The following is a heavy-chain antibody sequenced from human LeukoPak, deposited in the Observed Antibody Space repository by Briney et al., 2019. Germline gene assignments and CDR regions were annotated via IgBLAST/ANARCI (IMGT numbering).Heavy chain of an antibody. CDR1: GYTFTSYG. CDR2: ISAYYGNT. D-gene: IGHD6-13*01. CDR3: ARVVAIAAAGTGSFDY. Sequence: ASVKVSCKASGYTFTSYGISWVRQAPGQGLEWMGWISAYYGNTNYAQKLQGRVTMTTDTSTSTAYMELRSLRSDDTAVYYCARVVAIAAAGTGSFDYWGQGTLVTVSS. J-gene: IGHJ4*02. V-gene: IGHV1-18*01.